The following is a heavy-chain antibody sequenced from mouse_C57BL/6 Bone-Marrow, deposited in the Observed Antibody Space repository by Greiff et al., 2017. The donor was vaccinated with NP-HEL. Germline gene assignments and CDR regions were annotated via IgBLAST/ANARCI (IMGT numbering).Heavy chain of an antibody. Sequence: EVKLEESGGGLVKPGGSLKLSCAASGFTFSSYTMSWVRQTPEKRLEWVATISGGGGNTYYPDSVKGRFTISRDNAKNTLYLQMSSLRSEDTALYYCARKAYYSNLYYAMDYWGQGTSVTVSS. CDR3: ARKAYYSNLYYAMDY. J-gene: IGHJ4*01. V-gene: IGHV5-9*01. CDR1: GFTFSSYT. CDR2: ISGGGGNT. D-gene: IGHD2-5*01.